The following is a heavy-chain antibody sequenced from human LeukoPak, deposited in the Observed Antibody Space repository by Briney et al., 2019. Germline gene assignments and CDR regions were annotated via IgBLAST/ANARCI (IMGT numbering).Heavy chain of an antibody. Sequence: HGESLKISCKGSGYSFTSYWIGWVRQMPGKGLECMGIIYPGDSDTTYSPSFQGQVTISADKSISTAYLQWSSLKASDTAMYYCARASSWYSSSYMDAWGKGTTVTVSS. V-gene: IGHV5-51*01. CDR1: GYSFTSYW. CDR3: ARASSWYSSSYMDA. D-gene: IGHD6-13*01. J-gene: IGHJ6*03. CDR2: IYPGDSDT.